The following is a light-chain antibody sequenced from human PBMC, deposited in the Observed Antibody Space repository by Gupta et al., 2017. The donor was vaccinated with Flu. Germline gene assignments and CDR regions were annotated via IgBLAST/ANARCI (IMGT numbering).Light chain of an antibody. CDR3: APWDDRLSPHWV. J-gene: IGLJ3*02. Sequence: CSGSSSDIGSNFVYWYQQFPGTAPTLLIYRNEKRPSGVPDRFSASKSGPSASLAISGPRSEDEADYYCAPWDDRLSPHWVFGGGTKLTVL. CDR1: SSDIGSNF. V-gene: IGLV1-47*01. CDR2: RNE.